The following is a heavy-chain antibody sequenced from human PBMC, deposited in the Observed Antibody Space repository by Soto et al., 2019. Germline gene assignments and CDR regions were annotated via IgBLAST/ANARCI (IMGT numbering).Heavy chain of an antibody. V-gene: IGHV1-18*01. CDR2: ISAYNGNT. CDR1: GYTFTSYG. Sequence: ASVKVSCKASGYTFTSYGISWVRQAPGQGLEWMGWISAYNGNTNYAQKLQGRVTMTTDTSTSTAYMELRSLRSDDTAGYYCARDQSSCSGGSCYSGVTPIIKEYYYYGMDVWGQGTTVTVSS. D-gene: IGHD2-15*01. CDR3: ARDQSSCSGGSCYSGVTPIIKEYYYYGMDV. J-gene: IGHJ6*02.